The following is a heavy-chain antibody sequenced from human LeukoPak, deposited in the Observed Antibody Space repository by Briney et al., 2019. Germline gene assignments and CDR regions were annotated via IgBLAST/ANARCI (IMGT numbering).Heavy chain of an antibody. V-gene: IGHV3-23*01. CDR3: AKDRDLWLGDRRYYGMDV. CDR2: ISGSGGSA. CDR1: GFTFSNYA. Sequence: PGGSLRLSCAASGFTFSNYAMSWVRQAPGKGLEWVSVISGSGGSAYYADSVRGRFTISRDNSKNTLYLQMNSLRAEDRAVFYWAKDRDLWLGDRRYYGMDVWGQGTWVTVSS. J-gene: IGHJ6*02. D-gene: IGHD3-10*01.